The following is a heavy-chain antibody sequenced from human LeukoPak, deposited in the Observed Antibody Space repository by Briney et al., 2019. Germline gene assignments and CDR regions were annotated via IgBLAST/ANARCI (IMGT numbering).Heavy chain of an antibody. CDR1: GGSISSSY. CDR3: ARVYSGNYCDS. J-gene: IGHJ4*02. CDR2: LYSTGNT. Sequence: PSETLSLTCTVSGGSISSSYWSWIRQPPGQGLEWIGYLYSTGNTNYNPSLRSRITISIDTSKNQFSLELGSVTAADTAVYYCARVYSGNYCDSWGQGTLVTGSS. V-gene: IGHV4-59*01. D-gene: IGHD1-26*01.